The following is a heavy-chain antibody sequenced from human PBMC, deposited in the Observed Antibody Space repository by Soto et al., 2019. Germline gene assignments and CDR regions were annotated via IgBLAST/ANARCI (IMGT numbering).Heavy chain of an antibody. CDR1: GFSFSSYA. J-gene: IGHJ6*02. V-gene: IGHV3-30*03. Sequence: GGSLRLSCAASGFSFSSYAMHWVRQAPGKGLEWVAVIAYDGTNKYYADSVKGRFTISRDNSNTLYLQLNSVRGEDTAVYYCARERVEYGDYSFYGMDVWGQGTTVTVSS. CDR2: IAYDGTNK. CDR3: ARERVEYGDYSFYGMDV. D-gene: IGHD2-15*01.